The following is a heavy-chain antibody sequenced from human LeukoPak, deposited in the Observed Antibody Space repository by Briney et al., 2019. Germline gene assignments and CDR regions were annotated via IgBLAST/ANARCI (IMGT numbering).Heavy chain of an antibody. D-gene: IGHD6-13*01. Sequence: GGSLRLSCAASGFTFSSYWMTWVRQAPGKGLEWVANIKPDGSVGYYVDSVRGRFIISRDNAGNALYLQMNSLRVEDTAVYYCTQNLVAAAGDHWGQGTLLIVSS. V-gene: IGHV3-7*01. CDR1: GFTFSSYW. CDR3: TQNLVAAAGDH. J-gene: IGHJ4*02. CDR2: IKPDGSVG.